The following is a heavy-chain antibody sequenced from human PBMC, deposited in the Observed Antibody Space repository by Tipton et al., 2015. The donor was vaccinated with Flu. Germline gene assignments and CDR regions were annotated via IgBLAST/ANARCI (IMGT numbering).Heavy chain of an antibody. CDR1: GFTFSSYS. CDR2: ISSSSSYI. D-gene: IGHD6-13*01. Sequence: SLRLSCAASGFTFSSYSMNWVRQAPGKGLEWVSSISSSSSYIYYADSVKGRFTISRDNAKNSLYLQMNSLRAEDTAVYYCARGGSSGYSSSWYDDYYYYYGMDVWGQGTTVTVSS. J-gene: IGHJ6*02. V-gene: IGHV3-21*01. CDR3: ARGGSSGYSSSWYDDYYYYYGMDV.